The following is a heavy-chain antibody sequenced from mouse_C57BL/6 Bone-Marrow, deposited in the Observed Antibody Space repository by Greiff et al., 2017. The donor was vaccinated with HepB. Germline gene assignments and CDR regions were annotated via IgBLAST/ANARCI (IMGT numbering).Heavy chain of an antibody. V-gene: IGHV1-81*01. CDR1: GYTFTSYG. D-gene: IGHD1-1*01. J-gene: IGHJ1*03. Sequence: QVQLLQSGAELARPGASVKLSCKASGYTFTSYGISWVKQRTGQGLEWIGEIYPRSGNNYYNEKFKGKATLTADKSSSTAFVEHRSLTSEDAAVYFCARGDTVVAKDWYFDVWGTGTTVTVSS. CDR3: ARGDTVVAKDWYFDV. CDR2: IYPRSGNN.